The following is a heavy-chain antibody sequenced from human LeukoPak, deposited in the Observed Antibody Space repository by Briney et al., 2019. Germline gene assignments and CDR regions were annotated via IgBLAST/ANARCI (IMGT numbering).Heavy chain of an antibody. J-gene: IGHJ4*02. V-gene: IGHV3-11*01. D-gene: IGHD3-10*01. CDR2: ISSSGTTI. Sequence: GALRLSCAASGFTFSDYYMSWIRQPPGKGLEWVSYISSSGTTIYYADSVRGRFTVSRDNAKNSLYLQMDSLSAEDTAVYYCAGLRGVNRWGQGTLVTVSS. CDR3: AGLRGVNR. CDR1: GFTFSDYY.